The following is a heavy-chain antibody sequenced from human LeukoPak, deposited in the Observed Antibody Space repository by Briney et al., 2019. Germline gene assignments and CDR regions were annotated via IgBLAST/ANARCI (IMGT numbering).Heavy chain of an antibody. CDR3: ATHTGVVLPFDY. J-gene: IGHJ4*02. V-gene: IGHV3-23*01. D-gene: IGHD3-3*01. CDR1: GFTVISNY. CDR2: ISGSGGST. Sequence: GGSLRLSCAASGFTVISNYMSWVRQAPGRGLEWVSAISGSGGSTYYADSVKGRFTISRDNSKNTLYLQMNSLRAEDTAVYYCATHTGVVLPFDYWGQGTLVTVSS.